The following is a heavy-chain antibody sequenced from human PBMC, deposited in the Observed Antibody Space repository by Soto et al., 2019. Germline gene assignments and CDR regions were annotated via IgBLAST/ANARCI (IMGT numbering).Heavy chain of an antibody. CDR3: ARQGDDTAMATDAFDI. D-gene: IGHD5-18*01. V-gene: IGHV5-51*01. CDR2: IYPGDSDT. CDR1: GYSFTEYW. J-gene: IGHJ3*02. Sequence: PGESLKISCEASGYSFTEYWIGWVRQMPGKGLEWMGGIYPGDSDTRYRPSFKGQVTISADKSISTVYLQWSSLKASDTGIYYCARQGDDTAMATDAFDIWGQGTMVTVSS.